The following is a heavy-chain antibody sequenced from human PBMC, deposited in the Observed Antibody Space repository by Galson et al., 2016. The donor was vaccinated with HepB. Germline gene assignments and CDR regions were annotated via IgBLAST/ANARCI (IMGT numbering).Heavy chain of an antibody. CDR2: ISYTGLSS. CDR3: ANDRGYVPYGDFCYFDS. D-gene: IGHD2-21*02. J-gene: IGHJ4*02. V-gene: IGHV3-23*01. CDR1: GFTFGDFA. Sequence: SLRLSCAASGFTFGDFAMTWVRQVPGKRLEWVSAISYTGLSSDYADSVKGRFTISRDNSKNTLYLQMNSLRAEDTAIYYCANDRGYVPYGDFCYFDSWGQGTLVIVSS.